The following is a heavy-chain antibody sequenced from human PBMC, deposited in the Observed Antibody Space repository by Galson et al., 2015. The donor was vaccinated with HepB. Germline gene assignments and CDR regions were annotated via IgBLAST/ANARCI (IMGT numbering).Heavy chain of an antibody. Sequence: SVKVSCKASGGTFSSYAISWVRQAPGQGLEWMGGIIPIFGTANYAQKFQGRVTITADESTSTAYMELSSLRSEDTAVYYCARGYCSSTSCYRVGWFDPWGQGTLVTVSS. CDR2: IIPIFGTA. V-gene: IGHV1-69*13. J-gene: IGHJ5*02. CDR1: GGTFSSYA. D-gene: IGHD2-2*02. CDR3: ARGYCSSTSCYRVGWFDP.